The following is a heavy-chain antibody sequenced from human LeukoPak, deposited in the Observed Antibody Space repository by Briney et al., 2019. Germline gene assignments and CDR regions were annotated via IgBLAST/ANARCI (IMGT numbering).Heavy chain of an antibody. CDR2: VSDGGDTT. J-gene: IGHJ4*02. V-gene: IGHV3-23*01. D-gene: IGHD5-18*01. CDR3: VKEVRGKSYGDY. Sequence: PGGSLRLSSAASGFTFSNCAMSWVRQAPGKGLEWVSAVSDGGDTTYYADSVKGRFTISRDNSKNTVDLEMNSLRAEDTALYYCVKEVRGKSYGDYWGQGTLVTVSS. CDR1: GFTFSNCA.